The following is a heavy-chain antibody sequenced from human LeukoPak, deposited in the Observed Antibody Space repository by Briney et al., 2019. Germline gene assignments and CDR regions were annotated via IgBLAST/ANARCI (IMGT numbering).Heavy chain of an antibody. Sequence: PSETLSLTCTVSRGFFNSNSYYWGWIRQPPRKGLEWIGTIYYSGNTYYNPSLESRVTISVATSKNQFSLKLTSVTAADTAVYYCARDHEVSSSSFDYWGQGTLVTVSS. CDR2: IYYSGNT. V-gene: IGHV4-39*07. CDR3: ARDHEVSSSSFDY. J-gene: IGHJ4*02. D-gene: IGHD6-6*01. CDR1: RGFFNSNSYY.